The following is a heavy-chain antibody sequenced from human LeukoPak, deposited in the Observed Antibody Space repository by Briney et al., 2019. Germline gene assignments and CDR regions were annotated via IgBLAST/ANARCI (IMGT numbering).Heavy chain of an antibody. D-gene: IGHD4-17*01. Sequence: PGGSLRLSCAASGFTFDDYGMSWVRQAPGKGLEWVSGINWNGGSTGYADSVKGRFTISRDNAKNSLYLQMNSLRAEDTALYYCARGSGGDYQNYYYMDVWGKGTTVTVSS. CDR2: INWNGGST. V-gene: IGHV3-20*04. CDR1: GFTFDDYG. J-gene: IGHJ6*03. CDR3: ARGSGGDYQNYYYMDV.